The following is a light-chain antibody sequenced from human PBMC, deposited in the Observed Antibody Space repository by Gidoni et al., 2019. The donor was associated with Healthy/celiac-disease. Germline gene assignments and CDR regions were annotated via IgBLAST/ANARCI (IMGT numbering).Light chain of an antibody. V-gene: IGKV1-33*01. CDR1: QEISNY. Sequence: IQIILSPSPLSSSLGDRVTITRQASQEISNYLDWYQQKPGKAPRLLIYDASNLETGVPTRFSGSGSGTDFTFTISSLEPEDIAAYYCQQYNNRPLTFGGGTRVEIK. CDR3: QQYNNRPLT. CDR2: DAS. J-gene: IGKJ5*01.